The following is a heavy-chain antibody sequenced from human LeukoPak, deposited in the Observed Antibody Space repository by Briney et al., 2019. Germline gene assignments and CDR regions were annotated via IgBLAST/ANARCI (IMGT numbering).Heavy chain of an antibody. CDR2: IYYSGST. CDR3: ARHIYSSSFGVNWFDP. CDR1: GGSFSGYY. Sequence: SETLSLTCAVYGGSFSGYYWSWIRQPPGKGLEWIGSIYYSGSTYYNPSLKSRVTISVDTSKNQFSLKLSSVTAADTAVYYCARHIYSSSFGVNWFDPWGQGTLVTVSS. J-gene: IGHJ5*02. V-gene: IGHV4-34*01. D-gene: IGHD6-6*01.